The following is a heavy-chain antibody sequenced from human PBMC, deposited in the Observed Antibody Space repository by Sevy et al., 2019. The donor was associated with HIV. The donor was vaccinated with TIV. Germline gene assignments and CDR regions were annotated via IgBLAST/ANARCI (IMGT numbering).Heavy chain of an antibody. CDR2: FDPEDGET. CDR1: GYTHSQVS. V-gene: IGHV1-24*01. CDR3: AITKDYYDSSGCPFDY. Sequence: ASVKVSCKVSGYTHSQVSMHWVRQVPGKGLEWMGSFDPEDGETVYAQKFQGRLTMTEDTSTDTAYMELSSLKSEDTAVFYCAITKDYYDSSGCPFDYWGQGTLVTVSS. D-gene: IGHD3-22*01. J-gene: IGHJ4*02.